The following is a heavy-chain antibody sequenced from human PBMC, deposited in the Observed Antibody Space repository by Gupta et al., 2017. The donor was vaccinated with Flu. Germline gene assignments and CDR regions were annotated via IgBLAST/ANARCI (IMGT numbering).Heavy chain of an antibody. Sequence: EVQLVESGGGLVKPGGSLRVSCVASGFTFTNAWMSWVRQAPGKGLEWVGLMKSKTDGGTTDYAAPVKGRFTISRDDSKNTLYLQMNSLKTEDTAVYYCTTTDYLLAFDIWGQGTMVTVSS. CDR2: MKSKTDGGTT. CDR3: TTTDYLLAFDI. V-gene: IGHV3-15*01. D-gene: IGHD4-11*01. J-gene: IGHJ3*02. CDR1: GFTFTNAW.